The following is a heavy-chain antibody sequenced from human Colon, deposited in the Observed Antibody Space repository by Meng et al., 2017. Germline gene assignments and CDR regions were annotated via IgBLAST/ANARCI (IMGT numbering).Heavy chain of an antibody. J-gene: IGHJ4*02. CDR3: ARVTHSAWPLLTY. D-gene: IGHD1-26*01. V-gene: IGHV4-34*01. Sequence: WGEGMLRPAETLALNCTMSGASFSGYYGTWVGQPSGKGLALIGEISHTGDTSDNPSLSRRVTISRDTSNNQFSLSLTSVTAADTAVYYCARVTHSAWPLLTYWGKGSLVTVSS. CDR1: GASFSGYY. CDR2: ISHTGDT.